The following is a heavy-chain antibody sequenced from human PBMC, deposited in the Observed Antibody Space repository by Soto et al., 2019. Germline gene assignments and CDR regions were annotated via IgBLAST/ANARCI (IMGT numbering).Heavy chain of an antibody. CDR2: INHSGST. CDR3: ARGLGSVYSYGLRTNWFDP. J-gene: IGHJ5*02. D-gene: IGHD5-18*01. V-gene: IGHV4-34*01. Sequence: PSETLSLTCAVYGGSFSGYYRSWIRQPPGKGLEWIGEINHSGSTNYNPSLKSRVTISVDTSKNQFSLKLSSVTAADTAVYYCARGLGSVYSYGLRTNWFDPWGQGTLVTVSS. CDR1: GGSFSGYY.